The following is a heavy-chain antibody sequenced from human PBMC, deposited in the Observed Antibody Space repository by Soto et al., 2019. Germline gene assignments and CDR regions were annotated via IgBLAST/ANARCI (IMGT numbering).Heavy chain of an antibody. CDR3: AKDDVAGDGLWLVDD. CDR2: LTGSGGTI. J-gene: IGHJ1*01. V-gene: IGHV3-23*01. Sequence: QPGGSLRLSCAASGLSFSRYPMIWVRQAPGKGQWWASGLTGSGGTIEYEASVKGRFTISIDNSKNTVDLQMNSLRAEDPAMYYCAKDDVAGDGLWLVDDCGQGILVTVSS. CDR1: GLSFSRYP. D-gene: IGHD2-21*02.